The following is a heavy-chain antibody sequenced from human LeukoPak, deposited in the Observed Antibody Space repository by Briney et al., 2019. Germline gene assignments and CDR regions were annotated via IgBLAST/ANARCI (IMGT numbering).Heavy chain of an antibody. D-gene: IGHD3-10*01. CDR3: AGLMXRGXYFDY. CDR2: ISSSGSTI. CDR1: GFTFSDYY. V-gene: IGHV3-11*01. Sequence: KPGGSLRLSCAASGFTFSDYYMSWIRQAPGKGLEWVSYISSSGSTIXYADSVKGRFTISRDNAKNSLYLQMNSLRAEDTAVYYCAGLMXRGXYFDYWGQGTLVTVSS. J-gene: IGHJ4*02.